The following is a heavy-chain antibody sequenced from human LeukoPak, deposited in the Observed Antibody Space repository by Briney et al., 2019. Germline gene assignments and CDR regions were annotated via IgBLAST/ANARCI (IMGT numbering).Heavy chain of an antibody. CDR3: ARDDFYYGSGSYYPNFDY. CDR2: IKQDGSEK. J-gene: IGHJ4*02. V-gene: IGHV3-7*01. D-gene: IGHD3-10*01. CDR1: GFTFSSYW. Sequence: GGSLRLSCAASGFTFSSYWMSWVRQAPGKGLEWVANIKQDGSEKYYVDSVKGRFTISRDKAKNSLYLQMNSLRAEDTAVYYCARDDFYYGSGSYYPNFDYWGQGTLVTVSS.